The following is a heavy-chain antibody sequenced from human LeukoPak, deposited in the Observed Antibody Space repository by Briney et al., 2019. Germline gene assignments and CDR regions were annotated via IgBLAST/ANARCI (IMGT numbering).Heavy chain of an antibody. J-gene: IGHJ4*02. CDR3: ASAPKYGDYYFDY. CDR1: GGSISSYY. CDR2: IYYSGST. Sequence: SETLSLTCTVSGGSISSYYWRWIRQPPGKGLEWIGYIYYSGSTNYNPSLKSRVTISVDTSKNQFSLKLSSVTAADTAVYYCASAPKYGDYYFDYWGQGTLVTVSS. D-gene: IGHD4-17*01. V-gene: IGHV4-59*01.